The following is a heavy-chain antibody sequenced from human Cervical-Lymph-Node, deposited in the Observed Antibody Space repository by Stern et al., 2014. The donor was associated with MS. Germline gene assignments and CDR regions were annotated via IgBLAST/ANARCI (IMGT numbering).Heavy chain of an antibody. D-gene: IGHD4-17*01. Sequence: VQLVESWGGVVQPGRSLRLSCAPSGFTFSDYAMHWVRQAPGKGLEWVAVISYEGSNKYYADSVKGRFTISRDNSKNTLYLQMNSLRAEDTAVYFCARDSVRYGDYSLFDYWGQGTRVTVSS. V-gene: IGHV3-30*01. CDR3: ARDSVRYGDYSLFDY. CDR2: ISYEGSNK. J-gene: IGHJ4*02. CDR1: GFTFSDYA.